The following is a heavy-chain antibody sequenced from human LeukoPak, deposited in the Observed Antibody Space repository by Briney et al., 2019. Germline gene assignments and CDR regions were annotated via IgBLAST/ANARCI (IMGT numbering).Heavy chain of an antibody. CDR2: ISSSGSTI. Sequence: GGSLRLSCAASGFTFSSDEMNWVRQAPGKGLEWVSYISSSGSTIYYADSVKGRFTISRDNAKNSLYLQMNSLRAEDTAVYYCARGITIFFDYWGQGTLVTVSS. V-gene: IGHV3-48*03. CDR3: ARGITIFFDY. J-gene: IGHJ4*02. CDR1: GFTFSSDE. D-gene: IGHD3-9*01.